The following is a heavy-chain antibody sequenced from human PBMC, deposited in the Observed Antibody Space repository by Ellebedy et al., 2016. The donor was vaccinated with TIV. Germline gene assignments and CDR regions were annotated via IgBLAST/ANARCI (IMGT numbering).Heavy chain of an antibody. V-gene: IGHV3-53*01. J-gene: IGHJ4*02. CDR2: IYSAGNT. D-gene: IGHD3/OR15-3a*01. Sequence: GESLKISCAVSGFSLSSNYMSWVRQAPGKGLEWVSIIYSAGNTSYADSVKGRFTISRDTSKNTVFLQMNSLRAEDTAVYYCARVDLGLAFDYWGRGTLVTVSS. CDR3: ARVDLGLAFDY. CDR1: GFSLSSNY.